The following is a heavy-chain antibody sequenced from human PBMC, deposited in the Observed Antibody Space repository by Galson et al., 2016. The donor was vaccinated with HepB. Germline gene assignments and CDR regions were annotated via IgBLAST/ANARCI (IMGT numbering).Heavy chain of an antibody. CDR3: ARDTGGFCSGGSCYNYYYYMDV. D-gene: IGHD2-15*01. CDR1: GGSISSGSYY. Sequence: TLSLTCTVSGGSISSGSYYWSWIRQPAGKGLEWIGRIYNSGSTNYNPSLKSRVTISVDTSKNQFSLKLSSVTAADTAVYYCARDTGGFCSGGSCYNYYYYMDVWGKGTTFTVSS. J-gene: IGHJ6*03. V-gene: IGHV4-61*02. CDR2: IYNSGST.